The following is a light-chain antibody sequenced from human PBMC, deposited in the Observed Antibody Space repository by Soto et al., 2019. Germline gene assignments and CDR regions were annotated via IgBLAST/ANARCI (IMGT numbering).Light chain of an antibody. CDR3: LQDYNYSWT. V-gene: IGKV1-6*01. CDR1: QSLNRW. J-gene: IGKJ1*01. CDR2: AAS. Sequence: IEMSQSASSLSASVGDRVTITCRASQSLNRWLAWYQQKPGKAPKLLIYAASSLQSGVPSRFSGSGSGTDFTLTISSLQPEDFATYYCLQDYNYSWTFGQGTKVDIK.